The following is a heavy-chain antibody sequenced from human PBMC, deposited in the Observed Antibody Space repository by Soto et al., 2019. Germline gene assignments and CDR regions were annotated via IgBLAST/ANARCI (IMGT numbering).Heavy chain of an antibody. CDR3: ARDLPPRKVLDY. V-gene: IGHV3-30-3*01. J-gene: IGHJ4*02. Sequence: GGSLRLSCAASGFTFSSYAMHWVRQAPGKGLEWVAVISYDGSNKYYADSVKGRFTISRDNSKNTLYLQMNSLRAEDTAVYYCARDLPPRKVLDYWGQGTLVTAPQ. CDR1: GFTFSSYA. CDR2: ISYDGSNK.